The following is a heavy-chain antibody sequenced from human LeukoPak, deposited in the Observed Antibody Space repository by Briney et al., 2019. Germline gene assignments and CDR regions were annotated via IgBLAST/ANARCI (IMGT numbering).Heavy chain of an antibody. J-gene: IGHJ5*02. V-gene: IGHV5-51*01. CDR2: IYPGDSDT. D-gene: IGHD6-6*01. Sequence: GESLKISCKGSGYSFTSYWIGWVRQMPGKGLEWMGIIYPGDSDTRYSPSFQGQVTISADKSISTAYLQWSSLKASDTAMYYCAGASRSSSAVVWWFDPWGQGTLVTVSS. CDR1: GYSFTSYW. CDR3: AGASRSSSAVVWWFDP.